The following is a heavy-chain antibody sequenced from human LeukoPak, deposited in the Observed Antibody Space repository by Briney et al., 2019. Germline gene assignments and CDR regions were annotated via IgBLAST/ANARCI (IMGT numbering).Heavy chain of an antibody. Sequence: GAAEKVSCKASGYPFDNFGLTWVRQAPGQGLEWMGWISAYNGNTHYAQKFRGRLTFTTETSTSTAYLELRSLKSDDTAVYYCARDRVGGDLTGVSLYWGQGTLVTVSS. V-gene: IGHV1-18*01. CDR1: GYPFDNFG. J-gene: IGHJ4*01. CDR2: ISAYNGNT. D-gene: IGHD4-17*01. CDR3: ARDRVGGDLTGVSLY.